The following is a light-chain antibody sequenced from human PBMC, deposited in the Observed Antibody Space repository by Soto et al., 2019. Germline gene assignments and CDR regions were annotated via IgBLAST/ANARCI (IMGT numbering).Light chain of an antibody. Sequence: EIVLTQSPGTLSLYPGERATLSCRASQSVSSIYLAWYQQKPGQAPRLLIYGASSRATGIPDRFSGSGSGTDFTLTISILEPEDFAVYYCQQYGSSPYTCGQGTKLELK. J-gene: IGKJ2*01. CDR1: QSVSSIY. CDR2: GAS. V-gene: IGKV3-20*01. CDR3: QQYGSSPYT.